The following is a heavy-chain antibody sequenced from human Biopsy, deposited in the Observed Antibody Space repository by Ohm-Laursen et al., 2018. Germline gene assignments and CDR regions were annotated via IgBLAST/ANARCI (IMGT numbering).Heavy chain of an antibody. J-gene: IGHJ6*02. V-gene: IGHV1-69*06. CDR3: ATRVTPVTTLYYYAMDV. D-gene: IGHD4-17*01. CDR1: GYTFNTYG. CDR2: VMPIFGTA. Sequence: EASVKVSCNASGYTFNTYGISWVRQAPGQGLEWMGGVMPIFGTANYAQKFQGRVTITADKSTSTAHLDLSSLRSEDTAVYYCATRVTPVTTLYYYAMDVWGQGTTVTVSS.